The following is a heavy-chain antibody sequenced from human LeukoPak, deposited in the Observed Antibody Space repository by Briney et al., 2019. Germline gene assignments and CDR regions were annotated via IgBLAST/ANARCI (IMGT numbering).Heavy chain of an antibody. Sequence: SQTLSLTCTVSGGSISSGGYYWSWIRQHPGKGLEWIGYIYYSGSTYYNPSLKSQVTISVDTSKNQFSLKLSSVTAADTAVYYCAGALTEQWLVGNWGQGTLVTVSS. D-gene: IGHD6-19*01. J-gene: IGHJ4*02. CDR2: IYYSGST. CDR3: AGALTEQWLVGN. CDR1: GGSISSGGYY. V-gene: IGHV4-31*01.